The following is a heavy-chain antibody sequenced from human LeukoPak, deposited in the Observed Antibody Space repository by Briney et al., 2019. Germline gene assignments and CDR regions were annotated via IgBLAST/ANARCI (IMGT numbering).Heavy chain of an antibody. CDR3: ARDSCSGGSCYLSSYYYYYGMDV. J-gene: IGHJ6*02. D-gene: IGHD2-15*01. V-gene: IGHV3-21*01. Sequence: GGSLRLSCAASGFTFSSYSMTWVRQAPGKGLEWVSSISSSSSYIYYADSVKGRFTISRDNAKNSLYLQMNSLRAEDTAVYYCARDSCSGGSCYLSSYYYYYGMDVWGQGTTVTVSS. CDR2: ISSSSSYI. CDR1: GFTFSSYS.